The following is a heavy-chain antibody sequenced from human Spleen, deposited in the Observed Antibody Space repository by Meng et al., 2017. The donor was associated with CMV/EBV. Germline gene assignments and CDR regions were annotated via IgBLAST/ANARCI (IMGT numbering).Heavy chain of an antibody. CDR3: ARLRVGATTTDDY. J-gene: IGHJ4*02. Sequence: QVQLVQAGAEVKKPGSSVKVSCKASGGTFSSYAISWVRQAPGQGLEWMGWINPNSGGTNYAQKFQGRVTMTRDTSISTAYMELSRLRSDDTAVYYCARLRVGATTTDDYWGQGTLVTVSS. CDR2: INPNSGGT. V-gene: IGHV1-2*02. D-gene: IGHD1-26*01. CDR1: GGTFSSYA.